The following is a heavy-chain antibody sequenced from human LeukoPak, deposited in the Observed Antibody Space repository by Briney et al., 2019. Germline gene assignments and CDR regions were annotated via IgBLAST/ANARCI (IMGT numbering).Heavy chain of an antibody. D-gene: IGHD5-18*01. CDR1: GFTFSSYG. J-gene: IGHJ4*02. Sequence: PGRSLRLSCAASGFTFSSYGMHWVRQAPGKGLEWVAVIWYGGSNKYYADSVKGRFTISRDNSKNTLYLQMNSLRAEDTAVYYCAKDRGYSDYWGQGTLVTVSS. V-gene: IGHV3-33*06. CDR2: IWYGGSNK. CDR3: AKDRGYSDY.